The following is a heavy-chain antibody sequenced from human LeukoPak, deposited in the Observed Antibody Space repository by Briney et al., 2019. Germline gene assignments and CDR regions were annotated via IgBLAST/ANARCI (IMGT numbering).Heavy chain of an antibody. J-gene: IGHJ4*02. D-gene: IGHD2-21*02. CDR2: ISYDGSNK. V-gene: IGHV3-30-3*01. CDR1: GFTFSSYA. CDR3: ARVGEIVVVTVQFDS. Sequence: GRSLRLSCAASGFTFSSYAMHWVRQAPGKGLEWVAVISYDGSNKFYADSVKGRFTIPRDNSKDTLYLHMNSLRAEDTAVYYCARVGEIVVVTVQFDSWGQGTLVTVSS.